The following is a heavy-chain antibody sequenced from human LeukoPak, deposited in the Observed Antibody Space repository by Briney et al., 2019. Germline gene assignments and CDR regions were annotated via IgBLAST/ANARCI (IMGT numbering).Heavy chain of an antibody. CDR3: ARGGYSYAGGHYYYMDV. D-gene: IGHD5-18*01. CDR1: GYSISSGDY. CDR2: IYHSGRT. V-gene: IGHV4-38-2*02. J-gene: IGHJ6*03. Sequence: SETLSLTCTVSGYSISSGDYWGWIRQPPGQGLEWIGSIYHSGRTYYNPSLKSRVTISVDTSKNQFSLKLSSVTAADTAVYYCARGGYSYAGGHYYYMDVWGKGTTVTISS.